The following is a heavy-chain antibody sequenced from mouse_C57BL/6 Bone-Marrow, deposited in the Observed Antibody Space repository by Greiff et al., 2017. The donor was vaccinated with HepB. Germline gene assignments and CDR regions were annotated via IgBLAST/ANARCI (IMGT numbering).Heavy chain of an antibody. D-gene: IGHD1-1*01. V-gene: IGHV1-64*01. CDR1: GYTFTSYW. CDR3: ARHYSFAY. J-gene: IGHJ3*01. CDR2: IHPNSGST. Sequence: VQLQESGAELVKPGASVKLSCKASGYTFTSYWMHWVKQRPGQGLEWIGMIHPNSGSTNYNEKFKSKATLTVDKSSSTAYMQLSSLTSEDSAVYYCARHYSFAYWGQGTLVTVSA.